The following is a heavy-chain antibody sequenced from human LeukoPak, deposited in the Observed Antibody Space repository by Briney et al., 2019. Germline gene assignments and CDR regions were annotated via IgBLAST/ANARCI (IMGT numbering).Heavy chain of an antibody. CDR2: VHSNGDT. J-gene: IGHJ5*02. CDR3: ARVSYISGSYISGGWLDP. V-gene: IGHV4-4*07. D-gene: IGHD3-10*01. CDR1: GDSLNRNY. Sequence: SETLSLTCTVTGDSLNRNYWTWIRLPAGKGLEWIGRVHSNGDTDYNPSFKSRVTMSLDTSKNHFSLSLSSVTAADTALYYCARVSYISGSYISGGWLDPWGQGTLVTVSS.